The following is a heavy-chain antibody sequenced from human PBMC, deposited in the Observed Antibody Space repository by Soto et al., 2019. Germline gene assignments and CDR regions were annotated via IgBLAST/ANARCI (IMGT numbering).Heavy chain of an antibody. V-gene: IGHV1-18*01. CDR3: ARDWGPMTTVPPGCWYFDL. J-gene: IGHJ2*01. D-gene: IGHD4-4*01. CDR2: ISAYNGNT. Sequence: QVQLVQSGAEVKKPGASVKVSCKASGYTFTSYGISWVRQAPGQGLEWMGWISAYNGNTNYAQKLQGRVTMTTDTSTSTAYMELRSLRSDDTAVYYCARDWGPMTTVPPGCWYFDLWGRGTLVTVSS. CDR1: GYTFTSYG.